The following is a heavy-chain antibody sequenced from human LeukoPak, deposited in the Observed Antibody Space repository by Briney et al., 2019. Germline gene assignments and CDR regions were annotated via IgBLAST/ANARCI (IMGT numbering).Heavy chain of an antibody. Sequence: KSSETLSLTCAVSGGSFSGFYWSWIRQSPGKGLEWIGEINPSGSTNYNPLLKSRVTISRDASKKHFSLRVNSVTAADSGVFYCARGFSGPRGFRGFDYWGLGTLVSVSS. CDR2: INPSGST. J-gene: IGHJ4*02. D-gene: IGHD3-10*01. V-gene: IGHV4-34*01. CDR3: ARGFSGPRGFRGFDY. CDR1: GGSFSGFY.